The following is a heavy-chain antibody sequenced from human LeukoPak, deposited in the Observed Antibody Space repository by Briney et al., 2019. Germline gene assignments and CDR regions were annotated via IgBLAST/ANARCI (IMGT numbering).Heavy chain of an antibody. CDR3: ARETPTVVTGNYYGMDV. V-gene: IGHV3-11*01. CDR2: ISRSGDSL. J-gene: IGHJ6*02. D-gene: IGHD4-23*01. Sequence: PGGSLRLSCAASGFPFRDYYMTWIRQAPGKGLEWISYISRSGDSLYYADSVEGRFTISRDNAKNSLFLQMNSLRADDTAVYYCARETPTVVTGNYYGMDVWGQGTTVTVSS. CDR1: GFPFRDYY.